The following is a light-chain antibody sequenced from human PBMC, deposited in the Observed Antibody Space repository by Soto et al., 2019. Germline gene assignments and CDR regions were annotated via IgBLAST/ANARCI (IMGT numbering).Light chain of an antibody. V-gene: IGKV1-6*01. J-gene: IGKJ1*01. CDR2: GAS. CDR1: QSIRND. CDR3: LQDYTYPWT. Sequence: AIQMTQSPSSLSGSVGDRVTITCRVSQSIRNDLGWYQQKPGKAPNLLIFGASNLQAGVPVRFSASGSGTNFTLTISNLQPEDFASYYCLQDYTYPWTFGQGTKVDIK.